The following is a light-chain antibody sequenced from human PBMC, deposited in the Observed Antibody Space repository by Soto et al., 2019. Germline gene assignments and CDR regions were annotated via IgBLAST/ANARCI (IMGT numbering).Light chain of an antibody. CDR1: SADVGGYDF. CDR3: CSFAGSHVA. Sequence: QLVLTQPRSVSGSPGQSVTISCTGTSADVGGYDFVSWYQQLPGKAPKLMIYDVTKRPSGVPDRFSGSKSGNTASLTISGLQAEDEADYYCCSFAGSHVAFGGGTKLTVL. J-gene: IGLJ2*01. V-gene: IGLV2-11*01. CDR2: DVT.